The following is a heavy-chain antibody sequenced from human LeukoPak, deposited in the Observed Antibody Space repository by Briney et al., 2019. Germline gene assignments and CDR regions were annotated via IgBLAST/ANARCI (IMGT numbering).Heavy chain of an antibody. D-gene: IGHD7-27*01. CDR1: GGSISSSSYY. J-gene: IGHJ4*02. CDR2: IYYTGST. Sequence: SETLSLTCTVSGGSISSSSYYWSWIRQSPGKGLEWIGYIYYTGSTSYNPSLRSRVTVSADTPKNQFSLKLSSVTAADTAVYYCASRKLGNDYWGQGTLVTVTS. V-gene: IGHV4-61*01. CDR3: ASRKLGNDY.